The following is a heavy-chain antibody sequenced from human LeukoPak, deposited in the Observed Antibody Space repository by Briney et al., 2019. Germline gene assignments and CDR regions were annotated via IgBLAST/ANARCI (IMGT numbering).Heavy chain of an antibody. CDR2: ISAYKGNT. CDR3: VRSQDGSGWYKLDY. Sequence: GASVKVSCKASVYTVTLYGISWVRQAPGQGLEWMGWISAYKGNTNYAQKLQDKVSMTTDTSASTAFMELRSLRSDDTAVYYCVRSQDGSGWYKLDYLGQRTLVTVSS. D-gene: IGHD6-19*01. CDR1: VYTVTLYG. V-gene: IGHV1-18*01. J-gene: IGHJ4*02.